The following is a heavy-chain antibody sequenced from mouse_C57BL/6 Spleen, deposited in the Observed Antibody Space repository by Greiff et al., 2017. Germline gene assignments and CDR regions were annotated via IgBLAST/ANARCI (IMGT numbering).Heavy chain of an antibody. D-gene: IGHD1-1*01. CDR1: GFNIKDDY. V-gene: IGHV14-4*01. Sequence: VQLQQSGAELVRPGASVKLSCTASGFNIKDDYMLWVKQRPEQGLEWIGWIDPENGDTEYASKFQGKATITADTSSNTAYLQLSSLTSEDTAVYYCTFPYYYGSRYYWGQGTTLTVSS. J-gene: IGHJ2*01. CDR3: TFPYYYGSRYY. CDR2: IDPENGDT.